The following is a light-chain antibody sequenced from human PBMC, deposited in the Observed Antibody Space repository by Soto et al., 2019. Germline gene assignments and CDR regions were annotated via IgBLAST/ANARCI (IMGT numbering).Light chain of an antibody. CDR2: DVD. CDR3: NSYTSSSTYVV. J-gene: IGLJ2*01. Sequence: QSVLTQPASVSGSPGQSITISCTGTSSDVGGYHYVSWYQHHPGKAPKLMIYDVDNRPSGVSNRFSGSKSGNTASLTISGLQAEDEADYYCNSYTSSSTYVVFGGGTQLTVL. V-gene: IGLV2-14*03. CDR1: SSDVGGYHY.